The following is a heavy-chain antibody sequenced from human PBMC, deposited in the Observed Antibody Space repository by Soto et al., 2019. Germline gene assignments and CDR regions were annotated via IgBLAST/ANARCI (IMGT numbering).Heavy chain of an antibody. V-gene: IGHV3-7*01. D-gene: IGHD3-16*01. CDR1: GFPFSSYW. CDR2: IKQDGSEK. J-gene: IGHJ4*02. CDR3: ARDRGGLGY. Sequence: EVQLVESGGGLVQPGGSLRLSCVASGFPFSSYWMSWVRQAPGKGLEWVANIKQDGSEKYYVDSVKGRFTISRDNAKNSLYLQMNGLRAEDAAVYYCARDRGGLGYWGQGTLVTVSS.